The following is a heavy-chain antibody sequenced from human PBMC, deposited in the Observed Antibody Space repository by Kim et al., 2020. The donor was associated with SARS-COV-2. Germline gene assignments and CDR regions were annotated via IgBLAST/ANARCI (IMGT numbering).Heavy chain of an antibody. V-gene: IGHV3-7*01. J-gene: IGHJ5*02. Sequence: GGSLRLSCAASGFSFSSYWMIWVRQGPRKGLERVAHIKEDGSDKYYLDSVKGRFTISRDNAKNSLYLQMNSLSPEDTAVYYCARMLVVGAFNWFDPWGQGPLASVSS. D-gene: IGHD2-15*01. CDR1: GFSFSSYW. CDR2: IKEDGSDK. CDR3: ARMLVVGAFNWFDP.